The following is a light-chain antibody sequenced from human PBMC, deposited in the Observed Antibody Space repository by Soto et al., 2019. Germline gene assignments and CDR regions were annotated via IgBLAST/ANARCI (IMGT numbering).Light chain of an antibody. CDR1: ESIGNY. V-gene: IGKV3-11*01. Sequence: EVVLTQSPATLSLSPGERATLSCRASESIGNYLAWYQQKLGQAPKLLIYDASHRAIGIPGRFSGDGSGTXXXXXXXXXEXXXFAVYYCQWRSDWPPRLTFGGGTKVEIK. CDR3: QWRSDWPPRLT. CDR2: DAS. J-gene: IGKJ4*01.